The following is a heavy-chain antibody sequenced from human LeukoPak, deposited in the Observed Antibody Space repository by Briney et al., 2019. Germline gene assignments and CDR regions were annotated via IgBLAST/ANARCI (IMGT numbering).Heavy chain of an antibody. CDR1: GYTFTGYY. V-gene: IGHV1-2*02. CDR3: ATLWFGELLSYYSDY. Sequence: ASVKVSCKASGYTFTGYYMHWVRQAPGQGLEWMGWINPNSGGTNYAQKFQGRVTMTRDTSISTAYMELSRLRSDDTAVYYCATLWFGELLSYYSDYWGQGTLVTVSS. J-gene: IGHJ4*02. CDR2: INPNSGGT. D-gene: IGHD3-10*01.